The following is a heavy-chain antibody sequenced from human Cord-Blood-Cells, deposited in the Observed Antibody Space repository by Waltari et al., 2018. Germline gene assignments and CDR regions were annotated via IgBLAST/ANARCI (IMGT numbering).Heavy chain of an antibody. CDR3: ARVAAGRPGYYYMDV. CDR1: GGSIRSYY. Sequence: QVQLQESGPGLVKPSETLSLTCTVSGGSIRSYYWSWIRQPPGKGLEWIGYIYYSGSTNYNPSLKSRVTISVDTSKNQFSLKLSSVTAADTAVYYCARVAAGRPGYYYMDVWGKGTTVTVSS. CDR2: IYYSGST. J-gene: IGHJ6*03. D-gene: IGHD6-19*01. V-gene: IGHV4-59*01.